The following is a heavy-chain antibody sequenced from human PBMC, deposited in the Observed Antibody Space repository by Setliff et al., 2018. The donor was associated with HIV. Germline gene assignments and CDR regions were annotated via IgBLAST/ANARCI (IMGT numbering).Heavy chain of an antibody. CDR1: GGSISSYY. CDR3: ARVRGGTSRGFLDF. J-gene: IGHJ4*02. CDR2: IYTSGST. Sequence: ETLSLTCTVSGGSISSYYWSWIRQPPGKGLEWIGYIYTSGSTNYNPSLKSRVTISVDTSKNQFSLKLSSVTAADTAVYYCARVRGGTSRGFLDFWGQGTLVTVS. D-gene: IGHD3-10*01. V-gene: IGHV4-4*08.